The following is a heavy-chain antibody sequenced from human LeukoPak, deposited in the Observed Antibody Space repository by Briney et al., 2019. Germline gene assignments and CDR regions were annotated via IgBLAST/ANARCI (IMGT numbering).Heavy chain of an antibody. CDR2: LNPSGGSS. J-gene: IGHJ6*01. D-gene: IGHD3-3*01. CDR1: GYTVTSYY. CDR3: ARAFEYYDFWSGYYYGMDV. V-gene: IGHV1-46*01. Sequence: ASVKVSCKASGYTVTSYYMHWVRQAPGQGLEWMAILNPSGGSSNYAQKFQGRATLTRATSTGTVYMELSSLRSEDTAVYYCARAFEYYDFWSGYYYGMDVWGQGTTVTVSS.